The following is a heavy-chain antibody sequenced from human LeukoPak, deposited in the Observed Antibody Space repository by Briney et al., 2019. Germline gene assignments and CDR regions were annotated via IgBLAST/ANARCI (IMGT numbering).Heavy chain of an antibody. J-gene: IGHJ4*02. D-gene: IGHD3-3*01. CDR1: GFTFTSSA. CDR3: AGGNHYDFWSGDGYFDY. V-gene: IGHV1-58*02. Sequence: SVKVSCKASGFTFTSSAMQWVRQARGQRLEWIGWIVVGSGNTDYAQKFQERVTITRDMSTGTAYMELSSLRSEDTAVYYCAGGNHYDFWSGDGYFDYWGQGTLVTVSS. CDR2: IVVGSGNT.